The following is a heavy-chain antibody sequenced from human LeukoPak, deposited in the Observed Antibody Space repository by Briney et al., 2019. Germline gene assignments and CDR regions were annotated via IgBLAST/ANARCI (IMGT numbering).Heavy chain of an antibody. Sequence: PGGTLRLSCAASGFTFSSYWMTWVRQAPGKGVEGVANIKPDGSGKYYVDSVKGPFIISRDNAKNSLNLQMNSLRTEDTAVHYCARDGGQNNDYWGQGTLVTVSS. CDR2: IKPDGSGK. D-gene: IGHD3-3*01. J-gene: IGHJ4*02. V-gene: IGHV3-7*01. CDR3: ARDGGQNNDY. CDR1: GFTFSSYW.